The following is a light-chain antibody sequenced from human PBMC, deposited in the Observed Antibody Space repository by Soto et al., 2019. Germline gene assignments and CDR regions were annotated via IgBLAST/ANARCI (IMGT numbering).Light chain of an antibody. J-gene: IGLJ2*01. CDR1: SDDVGDFDY. CDR3: SSYANSSSGL. V-gene: IGLV2-14*01. Sequence: QSVLTQPASLSGSPGQSITISCTGTSDDVGDFDYVSWYPHHPGKAPKLIIYDVSSRPSGVSNRFSASKSGNTASLTISGLQAEDEAQYHCSSYANSSSGLFGGGTKLTVL. CDR2: DVS.